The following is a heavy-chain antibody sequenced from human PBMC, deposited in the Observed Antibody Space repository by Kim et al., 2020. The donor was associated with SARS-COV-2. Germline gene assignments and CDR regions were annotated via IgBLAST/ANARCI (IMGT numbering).Heavy chain of an antibody. V-gene: IGHV3-30*18. D-gene: IGHD3-10*01. CDR2: ISYEGSIK. J-gene: IGHJ3*01. CDR1: GFTFNNYA. CDR3: AKSSPFFWFGEGLNAFD. Sequence: GGSLRLSCEASGFTFNNYAMHWLRQAPGKGLEWVAVISYEGSIKYYGDSLKGRFTVSRDSSHNTLYLQMRSLRPEDTALYYSAKSSPFFWFGEGLNAFD.